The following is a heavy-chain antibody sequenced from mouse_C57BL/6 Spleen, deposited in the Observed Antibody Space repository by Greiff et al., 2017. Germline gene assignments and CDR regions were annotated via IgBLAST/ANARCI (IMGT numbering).Heavy chain of an antibody. CDR1: GFTFSSYA. CDR2: ISSGGDYI. V-gene: IGHV5-9-1*02. D-gene: IGHD2-3*01. CDR3: TRDDDYLAY. J-gene: IGHJ3*01. Sequence: DVQLVESGEGLVKPGGSLKLSCAASGFTFSSYAMSWVRQTPEKRLAWVAYISSGGDYIYYADTVKGRFTISRDNARNTLYLQMSSLKSEDTAMYYCTRDDDYLAYWGQGTLVTVSA.